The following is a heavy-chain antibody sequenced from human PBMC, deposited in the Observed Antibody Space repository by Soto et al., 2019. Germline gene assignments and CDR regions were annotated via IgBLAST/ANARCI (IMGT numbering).Heavy chain of an antibody. J-gene: IGHJ4*02. V-gene: IGHV3-30*18. CDR2: ISYDGSNK. CDR1: GFTFSSYG. CDR3: AKVGYSSGRNPLGY. D-gene: IGHD6-19*01. Sequence: GGSLRLSCAASGFTFSSYGMHWVRQAPGKGLEWVAVISYDGSNKYYADSVKGRFTISRDNSKNTLYLQMNSLRAEDTAVYYCAKVGYSSGRNPLGYWGQGTLVTVSS.